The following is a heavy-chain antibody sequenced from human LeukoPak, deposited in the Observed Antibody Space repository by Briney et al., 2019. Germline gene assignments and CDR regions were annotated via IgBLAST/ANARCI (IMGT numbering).Heavy chain of an antibody. CDR1: GGSFSGYD. CDR2: INHSGST. Sequence: PWETLSLTCAVYGGSFSGYDWSWLRQPPGKGLEWVGEINHSGSTNYNPSLKSRVTISVDTSKNQFSLKLSSVTAADTAVYYCARGRIQLWLYYFDYWGQGTLVTVSS. V-gene: IGHV4-34*01. J-gene: IGHJ4*02. D-gene: IGHD5-18*01. CDR3: ARGRIQLWLYYFDY.